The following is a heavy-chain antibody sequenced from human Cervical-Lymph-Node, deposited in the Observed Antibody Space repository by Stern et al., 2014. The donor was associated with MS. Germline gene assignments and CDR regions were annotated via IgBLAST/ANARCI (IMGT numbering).Heavy chain of an antibody. CDR3: AREVTGHRLGMMDV. Sequence: QVQLGQSGAEVKKPGASVKVSCKASGYTFTSYYMHWVRQAPGQGLEWMGIINPTGGSTRYAQKFQGRLTMTRDTSTSTVYMELSSLRSDDTAVYYCAREVTGHRLGMMDVWGQGTTVTVSS. V-gene: IGHV1-46*01. CDR2: INPTGGST. J-gene: IGHJ6*02. CDR1: GYTFTSYY. D-gene: IGHD2-21*02.